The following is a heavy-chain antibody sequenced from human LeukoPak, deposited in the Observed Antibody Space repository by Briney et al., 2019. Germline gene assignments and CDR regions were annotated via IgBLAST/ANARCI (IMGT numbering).Heavy chain of an antibody. CDR1: GYTFTSNY. Sequence: ASVKVSCKASGYTFTSNYIHWVRQAPGQGLEWMGMIYPRDGSTSYAQKFQGRVTVTRDTSTSTVHMELSGLRSEDTAVHYCARDQEGFDYWGQGTLVTVSP. J-gene: IGHJ4*02. CDR3: ARDQEGFDY. V-gene: IGHV1-46*01. CDR2: IYPRDGST.